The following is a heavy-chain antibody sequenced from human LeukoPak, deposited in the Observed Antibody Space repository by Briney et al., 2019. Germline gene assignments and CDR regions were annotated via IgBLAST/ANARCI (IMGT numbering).Heavy chain of an antibody. D-gene: IGHD6-13*01. CDR3: ARDQGWQQLETDYYYYYGMDV. J-gene: IGHJ6*02. CDR2: IYSGGST. Sequence: GGSLRLSCAASGFTVSSNYMSWVRQAPGKGLEWVSVIYSGGSTYYADSVKGRFTISRDNSKNTLYLQMNSLRAEDTAVYYCARDQGWQQLETDYYYYYGMDVWGQGTTVTVSS. V-gene: IGHV3-66*01. CDR1: GFTVSSNY.